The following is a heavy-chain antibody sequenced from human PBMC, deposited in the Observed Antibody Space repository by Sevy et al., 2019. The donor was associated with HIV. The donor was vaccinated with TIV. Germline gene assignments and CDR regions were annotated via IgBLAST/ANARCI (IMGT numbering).Heavy chain of an antibody. J-gene: IGHJ4*02. CDR2: ISRSSSTI. V-gene: IGHV3-48*02. CDR1: GFTFSSYS. CDR3: ARERKMYDSSGYYFHFDY. D-gene: IGHD3-22*01. Sequence: GGSLRLSCAASGFTFSSYSMNWVRQAPGKGLEWVSYISRSSSTIYYADSVKVRFTISRDNAKNSLYLQMNSLRDEDTAVYYCARERKMYDSSGYYFHFDYWGQGTLVTVSS.